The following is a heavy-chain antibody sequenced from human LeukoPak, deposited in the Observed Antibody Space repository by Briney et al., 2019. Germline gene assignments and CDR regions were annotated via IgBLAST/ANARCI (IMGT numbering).Heavy chain of an antibody. D-gene: IGHD2-2*01. V-gene: IGHV1-24*01. Sequence: ASVKVSCKVSGYTLTELSMHWVRQAPGKGLEWMGGFDPEDGETIYAQKFQGRVTMTEDTSTDTAYMELSSLRSEDTAVYYCATTAPIVVVPAARYRVAYYYYYMDVWGKGTTVTDSS. CDR3: ATTAPIVVVPAARYRVAYYYYYMDV. CDR1: GYTLTELS. J-gene: IGHJ6*03. CDR2: FDPEDGET.